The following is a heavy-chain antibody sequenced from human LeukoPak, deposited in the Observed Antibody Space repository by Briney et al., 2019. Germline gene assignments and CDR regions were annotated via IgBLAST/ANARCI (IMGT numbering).Heavy chain of an antibody. J-gene: IGHJ4*02. Sequence: PGGSLRLSCAASGFTFSSYAMSWVRQAPGKGLEWVSAISGSGGTTYYADSVKGRFTISRDNSKNTLYLQMNSLRAEDTAIYYCAKKPTPRIVGAHYYFDYWGQGTLVTVSS. V-gene: IGHV3-23*01. CDR1: GFTFSSYA. D-gene: IGHD1-26*01. CDR3: AKKPTPRIVGAHYYFDY. CDR2: ISGSGGTT.